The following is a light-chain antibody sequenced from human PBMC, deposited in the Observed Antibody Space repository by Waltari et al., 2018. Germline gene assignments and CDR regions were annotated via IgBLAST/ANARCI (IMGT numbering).Light chain of an antibody. CDR3: MQATFSPLT. V-gene: IGKV2-30*02. CDR1: QSLVHSDGNTY. CDR2: KIA. Sequence: DVVMTQSPLSLPVTLGQPASISCRSSQSLVHSDGNTYLNWFQQRPGQSPRRLIYKIANRDSGVPDRFSGSGSGTDFTLKISRVEAEDVGVYYCMQATFSPLTFGGGTKVEIK. J-gene: IGKJ4*01.